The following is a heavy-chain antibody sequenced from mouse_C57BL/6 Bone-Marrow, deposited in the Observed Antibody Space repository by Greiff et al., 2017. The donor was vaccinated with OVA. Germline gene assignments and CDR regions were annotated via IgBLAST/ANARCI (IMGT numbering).Heavy chain of an antibody. Sequence: VQLQQSGPGLAKPSQTLSLTCSVTGYSIPSDYWNWIRKFPGNKLEYMGYISYSGSTYYNPSLKSRISITRDTSKNQYYLQLNSVTTEDTATYYCARYSSYAMDYWGQGTSVTVSS. J-gene: IGHJ4*01. CDR2: ISYSGST. CDR1: GYSIPSDY. V-gene: IGHV3-8*01. CDR3: ARYSSYAMDY.